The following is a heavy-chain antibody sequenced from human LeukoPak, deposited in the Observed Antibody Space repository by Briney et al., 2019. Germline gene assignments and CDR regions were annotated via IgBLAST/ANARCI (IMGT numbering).Heavy chain of an antibody. CDR3: ARGYDFWSGYLDGENWFDP. J-gene: IGHJ5*02. CDR2: ISSSSSYI. V-gene: IGHV3-21*01. D-gene: IGHD3-3*01. CDR1: GFTFSSYS. Sequence: GGSLRLSXAASGFTFSSYSMNWVRQAPGKGLEWVSSISSSSSYIYYADSVKGRFTISRDNAKNSLYLQMNSLRAEDTAVYYCARGYDFWSGYLDGENWFDPWGQGTLVTVSS.